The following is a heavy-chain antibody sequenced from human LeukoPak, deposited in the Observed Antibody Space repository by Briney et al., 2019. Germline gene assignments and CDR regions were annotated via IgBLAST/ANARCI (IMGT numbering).Heavy chain of an antibody. Sequence: GGSLRLSCAASGFTFSSYAMSWVRQAPGKGLEWVSAISGSGGSTYYADSVKGRFTISRDNSKNTLYLQMNSLRAEDTAVYYCAKNYGSGWPYYYYYYGMDVWGQGTTVTVSS. CDR3: AKNYGSGWPYYYYYYGMDV. J-gene: IGHJ6*02. V-gene: IGHV3-23*01. D-gene: IGHD6-19*01. CDR1: GFTFSSYA. CDR2: ISGSGGST.